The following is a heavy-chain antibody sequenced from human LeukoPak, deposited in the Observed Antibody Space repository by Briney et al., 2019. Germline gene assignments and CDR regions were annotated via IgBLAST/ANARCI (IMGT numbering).Heavy chain of an antibody. V-gene: IGHV3-23*01. D-gene: IGHD3-10*01. Sequence: GGSLRLSCAASGFTFSSYVMNWVRQAPGKGLEWVSGISASGGIKDYTDSVKGRFTISRDSSKNTLSLQMNSLGAEDTAVYYCARARGTGPGAHFDYWGQGTLVIVSS. CDR1: GFTFSSYV. CDR2: ISASGGIK. J-gene: IGHJ4*02. CDR3: ARARGTGPGAHFDY.